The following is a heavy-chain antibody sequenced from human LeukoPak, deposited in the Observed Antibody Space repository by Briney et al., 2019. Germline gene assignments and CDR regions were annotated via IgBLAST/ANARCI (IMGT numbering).Heavy chain of an antibody. CDR2: ISGSGGST. CDR1: GFTVSSNY. Sequence: GGSLRLSCAASGFTVSSNYMSCVRQAPGKGLEGVSAISGSGGSTYYADSVKGRFTIPRDNAKNTLYLQMNSLRAEDTAVYYCAKSGGIAAAANDAFDIWGQGTMVTVSS. D-gene: IGHD6-13*01. J-gene: IGHJ3*02. V-gene: IGHV3-23*01. CDR3: AKSGGIAAAANDAFDI.